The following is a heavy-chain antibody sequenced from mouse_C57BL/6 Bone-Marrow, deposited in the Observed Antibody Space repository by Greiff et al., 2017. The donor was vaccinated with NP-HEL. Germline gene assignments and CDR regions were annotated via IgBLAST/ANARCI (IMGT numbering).Heavy chain of an antibody. Sequence: EVMLVESGGGLVKPGGSLKLSCAASGFTFRDYGMHWVRQAPEKGLEWVAYISSGSSTIYYADTVKGRFTISRDNAKNTLFLQMTSLRSEDTAMYYCARLYYYGSSYVGWYFDVWGTGTTVTVSS. J-gene: IGHJ1*03. V-gene: IGHV5-17*01. CDR1: GFTFRDYG. CDR2: ISSGSSTI. D-gene: IGHD1-1*01. CDR3: ARLYYYGSSYVGWYFDV.